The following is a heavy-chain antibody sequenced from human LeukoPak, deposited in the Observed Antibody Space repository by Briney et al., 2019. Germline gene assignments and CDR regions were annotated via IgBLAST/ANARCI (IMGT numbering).Heavy chain of an antibody. CDR3: ARRCGGDCYSPYYYYYGMDV. CDR2: TSAYNGNT. V-gene: IGHV1-18*01. J-gene: IGHJ6*02. Sequence: ASVKVSCKASGYTFTSYGISWVRQAPGQGLEWMGWTSAYNGNTNYAQKLQGRVTMTTDTSTSTAYMELRSLRSDDTAVYYCARRCGGDCYSPYYYYYGMDVWGQGTTVTVS. CDR1: GYTFTSYG. D-gene: IGHD2-21*02.